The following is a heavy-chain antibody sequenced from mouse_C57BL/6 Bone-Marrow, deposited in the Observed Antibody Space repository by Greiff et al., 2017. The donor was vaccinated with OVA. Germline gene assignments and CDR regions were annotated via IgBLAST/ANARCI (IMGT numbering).Heavy chain of an antibody. CDR1: GYSITSGYY. CDR3: ARGTGRGDY. Sequence: ESGPGLVKPSQSLSLTCSVTGYSITSGYYWNWIRQFPGNKLEWMGYISYDGSNNYNPSLKNRISITRDTSKNQFFLKLNSVTTEDTATYYCARGTGRGDYWGQGTTLTVSS. V-gene: IGHV3-6*01. J-gene: IGHJ2*01. D-gene: IGHD4-1*01. CDR2: ISYDGSN.